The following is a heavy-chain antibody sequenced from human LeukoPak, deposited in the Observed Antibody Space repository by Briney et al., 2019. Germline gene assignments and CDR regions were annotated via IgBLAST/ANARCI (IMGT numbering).Heavy chain of an antibody. V-gene: IGHV1-46*01. CDR1: GYTFTSYY. CDR3: AKGAMVRGVLDY. D-gene: IGHD3-10*01. Sequence: GASVKVSCKASGYTFTSYYMHWVRQAPGQGLEWMGIINPSGGSTSYAQKFQGRVTMTRDTSTSTVYMELSSLRAEDTAVYYCAKGAMVRGVLDYWGQGTLVTVSS. CDR2: INPSGGST. J-gene: IGHJ4*02.